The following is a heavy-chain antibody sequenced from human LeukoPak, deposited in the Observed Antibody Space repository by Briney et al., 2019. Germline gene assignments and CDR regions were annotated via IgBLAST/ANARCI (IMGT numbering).Heavy chain of an antibody. J-gene: IGHJ4*02. CDR1: GGSLITDYYY. Sequence: SETLSLTCTVSGGSLITDYYYWGWIRQPPGKGLEWVGRFYYSGTTYYNPSLRGRATISIDTSIHQFALHLSSVTAAGTAMYFCARDLRNGALFDSWGQGTKVAVSS. D-gene: IGHD5-24*01. CDR2: FYYSGTT. CDR3: ARDLRNGALFDS. V-gene: IGHV4-39*06.